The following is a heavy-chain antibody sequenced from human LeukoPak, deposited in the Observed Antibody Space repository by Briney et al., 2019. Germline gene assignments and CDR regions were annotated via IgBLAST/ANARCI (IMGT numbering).Heavy chain of an antibody. V-gene: IGHV4-61*08. D-gene: IGHD2-15*01. Sequence: KPSETLSLTCTVSGGSISSGDYYWSWIRQPPGKGLEWIGYIYYSGSTNYNPSLKSRVTISVDTSENQFSLKLSSVTAADTAVYYCARGHGSGGSCYNYWGQGTLVTVSS. CDR1: GGSISSGDYY. CDR3: ARGHGSGGSCYNY. J-gene: IGHJ4*02. CDR2: IYYSGST.